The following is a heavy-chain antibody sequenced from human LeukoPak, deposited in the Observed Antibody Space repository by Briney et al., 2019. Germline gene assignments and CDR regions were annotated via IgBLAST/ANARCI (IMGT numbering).Heavy chain of an antibody. CDR1: GFTFSSYA. J-gene: IGHJ6*02. CDR3: AKVMVVVAATPYYGMDV. D-gene: IGHD2-15*01. Sequence: GGSLRLSCAASGFTFSSYAMSWVRQAPGKGLERVSAISGSGGSTYYADSVKGRFTISRDNSKNTLYLQMNSLRAEDTAVYYCAKVMVVVAATPYYGMDVWGQGTTVTVSS. CDR2: ISGSGGST. V-gene: IGHV3-23*01.